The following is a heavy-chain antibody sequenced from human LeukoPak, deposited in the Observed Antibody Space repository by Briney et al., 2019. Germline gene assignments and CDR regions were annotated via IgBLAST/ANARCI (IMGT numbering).Heavy chain of an antibody. Sequence: PSETLSLTCTVSGGSISSYYWSWIRQPAGKGLEWIGRIYTSGSTNYNPSLKSRVTMSVDTSKNQFSLKLSSVTAADTAVYYCARVHNDILTDDSLGDKFDYWGQGTLVTVSS. D-gene: IGHD3-9*01. CDR3: ARVHNDILTDDSLGDKFDY. J-gene: IGHJ4*02. V-gene: IGHV4-4*07. CDR2: IYTSGST. CDR1: GGSISSYY.